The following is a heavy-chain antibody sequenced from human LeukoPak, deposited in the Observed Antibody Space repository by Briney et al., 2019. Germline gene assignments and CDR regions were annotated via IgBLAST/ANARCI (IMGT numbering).Heavy chain of an antibody. V-gene: IGHV4-30-4*08. Sequence: SETLSLTCTVSGGSISSGDYYWSWIRQPPGKGLEWIGYIYYSGSTYYNPSLKSRVTISVDTSKNQFSLKLSSVTAADTAVYYCARDRPRGVRGVDYWGQGTLVTVSS. CDR1: GGSISSGDYY. J-gene: IGHJ4*02. CDR3: ARDRPRGVRGVDY. D-gene: IGHD3-10*01. CDR2: IYYSGST.